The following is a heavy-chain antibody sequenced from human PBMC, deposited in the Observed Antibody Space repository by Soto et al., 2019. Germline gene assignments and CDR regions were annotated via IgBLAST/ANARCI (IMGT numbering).Heavy chain of an antibody. J-gene: IGHJ6*03. D-gene: IGHD2-2*01. Sequence: QVQLVQSGAEVKKPGASVKVSCKASGYTFTSYAMHWVRQAPGQRLEWMGWINAGNGNTKYSQKFQGRVTITRDTSASTAYMELSSLRSEDTAVYYCARVQLPAAIYYMDVWGKGTTVTVSS. V-gene: IGHV1-3*01. CDR3: ARVQLPAAIYYMDV. CDR1: GYTFTSYA. CDR2: INAGNGNT.